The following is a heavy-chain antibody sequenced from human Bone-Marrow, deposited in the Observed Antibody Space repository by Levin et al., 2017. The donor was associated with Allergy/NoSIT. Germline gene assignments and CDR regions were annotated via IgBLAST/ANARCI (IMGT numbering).Heavy chain of an antibody. D-gene: IGHD3-10*01. J-gene: IGHJ3*02. CDR1: GFSFSYSA. CDR3: ARDAPMARGVNAFDI. Sequence: PGGSLRLSCAASGFSFSYSAIYWVRQAPGKGLEWVSFISYDGTNKYYTDSVKGRFTISRDNSKNTVSLQMNSLRTEDTAVYYCARDAPMARGVNAFDIWGQGTLVSVSS. V-gene: IGHV3-30*03. CDR2: ISYDGTNK.